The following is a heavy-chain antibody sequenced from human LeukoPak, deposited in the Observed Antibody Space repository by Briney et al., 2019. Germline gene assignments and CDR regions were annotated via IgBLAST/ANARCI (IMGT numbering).Heavy chain of an antibody. J-gene: IGHJ4*02. CDR2: INHSGST. Sequence: SETLSLTCAVYGGSFSGYYWSWIRQPPGKGLEWIGEINHSGSTYYNPSLKSRVTISVDTSKNQFSLKLSSVTAADTAVYYCARGQAATHDYWGQGTLVTVSS. CDR3: ARGQAATHDY. CDR1: GGSFSGYY. V-gene: IGHV4-34*01. D-gene: IGHD2-15*01.